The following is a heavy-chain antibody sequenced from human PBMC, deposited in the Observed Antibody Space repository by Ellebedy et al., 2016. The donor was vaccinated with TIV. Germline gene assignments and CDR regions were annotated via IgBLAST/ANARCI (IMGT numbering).Heavy chain of an antibody. CDR1: GFTFADYT. CDR2: ISWDGGST. V-gene: IGHV3-43*01. CDR3: TKDIRDQWLAPGSDGMDV. D-gene: IGHD6-19*01. Sequence: GGSLRLSCAASGFTFADYTMHWGRQAPGKGLEWVSLISWDGGSTYYADSVKGRFTISRDNSKNSLYLQMNSLRAEDTAVYYCTKDIRDQWLAPGSDGMDVWGQGTTVTVSS. J-gene: IGHJ6*02.